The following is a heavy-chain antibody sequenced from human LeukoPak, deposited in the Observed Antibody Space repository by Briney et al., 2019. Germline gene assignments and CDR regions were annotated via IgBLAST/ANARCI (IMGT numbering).Heavy chain of an antibody. CDR2: ISSSGTTT. CDR3: AMEYYYGSGKEYMDV. V-gene: IGHV3-48*03. Sequence: GGSLRLSCAASGFSFSVYEIHWVRQAPGKGLEWISDISSSGTTTYYADSVKGRFTISRDNAKNSLYLQMNSLRAEDTAVYYCAMEYYYGSGKEYMDVWGKGTMVTVSS. J-gene: IGHJ6*03. D-gene: IGHD3-10*01. CDR1: GFSFSVYE.